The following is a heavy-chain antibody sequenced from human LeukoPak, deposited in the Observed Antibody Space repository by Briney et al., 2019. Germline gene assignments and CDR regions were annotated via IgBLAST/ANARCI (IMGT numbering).Heavy chain of an antibody. CDR3: ARHLTIFGVVIKNWFDP. Sequence: GESLKISCKGSGYSFTSYWTSWVRQMPGKGLEWMGRIDPSDSYTNYSPSFQGHVTISADKSISTAYLQWSSLKASDTAMYYCARHLTIFGVVIKNWFDPWGQGTLVTVSS. CDR2: IDPSDSYT. D-gene: IGHD3-3*01. V-gene: IGHV5-10-1*01. CDR1: GYSFTSYW. J-gene: IGHJ5*02.